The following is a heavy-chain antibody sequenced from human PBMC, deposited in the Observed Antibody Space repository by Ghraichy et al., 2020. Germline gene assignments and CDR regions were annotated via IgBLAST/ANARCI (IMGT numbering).Heavy chain of an antibody. J-gene: IGHJ4*02. V-gene: IGHV3-7*01. D-gene: IGHD6-19*01. CDR3: ARDLGSGWYFDY. CDR2: IKKDGSEK. CDR1: GFIFSGYW. Sequence: SLRLSCAASGFIFSGYWMSWVRQAPGKGPEWVANIKKDGSEKYYVDSVKGRFTISRDNAKNSLYLQMNSLRAEDTAVYYCARDLGSGWYFDYWGQGTLVTVSS.